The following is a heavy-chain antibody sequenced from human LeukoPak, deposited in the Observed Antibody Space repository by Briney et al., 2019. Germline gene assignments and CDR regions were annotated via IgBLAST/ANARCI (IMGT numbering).Heavy chain of an antibody. Sequence: GASVKVSCKASGYTFTGYYMHWVRQAPGQGLEWMGIINPSGDTIRYAQKFQGRITMTRDMSTGTIYMELSSLRSEDTAVYYCARVFGGPLDDAFDIWGQGTMVIVSS. CDR3: ARVFGGPLDDAFDI. J-gene: IGHJ3*02. D-gene: IGHD3-10*01. CDR1: GYTFTGYY. V-gene: IGHV1-46*01. CDR2: INPSGDTI.